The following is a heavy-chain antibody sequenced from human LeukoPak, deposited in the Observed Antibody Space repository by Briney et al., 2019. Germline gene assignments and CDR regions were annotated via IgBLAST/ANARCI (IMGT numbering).Heavy chain of an antibody. J-gene: IGHJ5*02. D-gene: IGHD2-8*01. V-gene: IGHV1-8*01. CDR3: ARAMVHRNWFDP. Sequence: ASVKVSCKASGYTFTSHDIDWVRQAAGQGLEWMGWMNPNSGNTAYAQKFQGRVTMTRDTSINTAYMELNSLTSEDTAVYYRARAMVHRNWFDPWGQGTLVTVSS. CDR1: GYTFTSHD. CDR2: MNPNSGNT.